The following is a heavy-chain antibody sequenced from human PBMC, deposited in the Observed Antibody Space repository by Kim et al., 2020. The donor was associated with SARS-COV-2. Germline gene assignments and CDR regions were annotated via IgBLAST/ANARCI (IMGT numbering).Heavy chain of an antibody. V-gene: IGHV1-46*01. J-gene: IGHJ6*02. CDR1: EFSFTSFS. CDR3: ARDRLVIPNYFYYYGLDV. D-gene: IGHD3-9*01. Sequence: ASVKVSCKASEFSFTSFSMHWVRQAPGQGLEWMGIINPSVGSTNYAQRFQDRVTMTRDTSTSTVYMELRSLRSEDTAVYYCARDRLVIPNYFYYYGLDVWGQGTTVTVSS. CDR2: INPSVGST.